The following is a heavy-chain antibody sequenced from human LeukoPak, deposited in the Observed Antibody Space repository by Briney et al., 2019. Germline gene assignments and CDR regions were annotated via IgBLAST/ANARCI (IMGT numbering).Heavy chain of an antibody. V-gene: IGHV1-46*01. Sequence: ASVKVSCKASGYTFTSYYMHWVRQAPGQGLGWMGIINPSGGSTSYAQKFQGRATMTRDTSTSTVYMELSSLRSEDTAVYYCASEDMTTRKGSFDYWGQGTLVTVSS. CDR1: GYTFTSYY. D-gene: IGHD4-17*01. CDR2: INPSGGST. CDR3: ASEDMTTRKGSFDY. J-gene: IGHJ4*02.